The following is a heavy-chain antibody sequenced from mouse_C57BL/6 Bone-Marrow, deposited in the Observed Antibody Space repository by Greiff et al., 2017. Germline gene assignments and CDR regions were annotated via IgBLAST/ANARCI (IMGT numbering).Heavy chain of an antibody. D-gene: IGHD2-5*01. Sequence: EVKLQESVAELVRPGASVKFSCTASGFDIKNTYMHWVKQRPEQGLEWIGRIDPANGNTKYTPKFQGKATITADTSSNTAYLQLSSLTSEDTAIYYCASYSNYEWYFDVWGKGTTVTVSS. CDR3: ASYSNYEWYFDV. J-gene: IGHJ1*03. CDR2: IDPANGNT. CDR1: GFDIKNTY. V-gene: IGHV14-3*01.